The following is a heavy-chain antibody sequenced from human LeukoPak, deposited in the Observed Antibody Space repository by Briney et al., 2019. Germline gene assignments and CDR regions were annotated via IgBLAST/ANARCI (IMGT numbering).Heavy chain of an antibody. CDR1: GFSFSSYG. J-gene: IGHJ4*02. CDR3: AKEIYYDSSAFFDY. Sequence: PGRSLRLSCAASGFSFSSYGIHWVRQAPGKGLEWVAVIGYDGSNKYYADSVKGRFTISRDNSKHTLYLQMNSLRTEDTAVYFCAKEIYYDSSAFFDYWGQGTLVTVSA. V-gene: IGHV3-30*18. CDR2: IGYDGSNK. D-gene: IGHD3-22*01.